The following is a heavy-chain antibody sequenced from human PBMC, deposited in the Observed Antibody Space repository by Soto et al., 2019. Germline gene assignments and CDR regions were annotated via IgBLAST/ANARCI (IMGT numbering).Heavy chain of an antibody. CDR3: ARDSRNSNSKNWYDP. Sequence: GGSLRLSCAASGFTFSSYSMNWVRQAPGKGLEWVSSVGSLSSGYIYYADSVKGRFTVSRDNAKNSLYLQMNSLRAEDTAVYYCARDSRNSNSKNWYDPWGQGTLVTVSS. D-gene: IGHD4-4*01. V-gene: IGHV3-21*01. CDR1: GFTFSSYS. J-gene: IGHJ5*02. CDR2: VGSLSSGYI.